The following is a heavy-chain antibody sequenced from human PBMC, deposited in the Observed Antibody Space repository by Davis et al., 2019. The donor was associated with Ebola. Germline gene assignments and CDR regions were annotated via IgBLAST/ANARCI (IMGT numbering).Heavy chain of an antibody. D-gene: IGHD2-2*01. J-gene: IGHJ6*02. CDR1: GFTFSSYW. V-gene: IGHV3-7*01. CDR3: AKANRCSSTSCYWGYYYYGMDV. CDR2: IKQDGSEK. Sequence: GGSLRLSCAASGFTFSSYWMSWVRQAPGKGLEWVANIKQDGSEKYYVDSVKGRFTISRDNAKNTLYLQMNSLRAEDTAVYYCAKANRCSSTSCYWGYYYYGMDVWGQGTTVTVSS.